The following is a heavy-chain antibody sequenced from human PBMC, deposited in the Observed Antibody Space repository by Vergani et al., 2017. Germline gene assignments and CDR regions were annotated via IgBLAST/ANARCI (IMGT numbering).Heavy chain of an antibody. CDR1: GGSISSYY. J-gene: IGHJ4*02. Sequence: QVQLQESGPGLVKPSETLSLTCTVSGGSISSYYWSWIRQPPGKGLEWIGYIYYSGSINYNPSLKSRVTISVDTSKNQFSLKLSSVTAADTAVYYCARRYAVAGTVGYYFDYWGQGTLVTVSS. D-gene: IGHD6-19*01. V-gene: IGHV4-59*01. CDR3: ARRYAVAGTVGYYFDY. CDR2: IYYSGSI.